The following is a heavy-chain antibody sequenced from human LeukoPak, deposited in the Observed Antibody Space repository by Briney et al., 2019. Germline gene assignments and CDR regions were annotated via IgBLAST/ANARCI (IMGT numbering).Heavy chain of an antibody. CDR1: GFTFSSYW. J-gene: IGHJ4*02. CDR3: AKDGRYIAAAGTFDY. CDR2: IKQDGSEK. Sequence: GSLRLSCAASGFTFSSYWMGWVRQAPGKGLEWVANIKQDGSEKYYVDSVKGRFTISRDNSKNTLYLQMNSLRAEDTAVYYCAKDGRYIAAAGTFDYWGQGTLVTVSS. V-gene: IGHV3-7*03. D-gene: IGHD6-13*01.